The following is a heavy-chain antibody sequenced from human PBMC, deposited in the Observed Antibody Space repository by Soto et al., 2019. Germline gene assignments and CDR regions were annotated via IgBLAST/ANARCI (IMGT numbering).Heavy chain of an antibody. Sequence: QVQLQESGPGLVKPSGSLSLSCTVSGASVSSGYYYWSWIRQPPGKGLEWIGYIYSSGSTNYNPSVESRVTISADTSKNQFSLKLYSVTAADTAVYYCARAGVVASLFDYWGQGTLVTVSS. CDR3: ARAGVVASLFDY. J-gene: IGHJ4*02. CDR1: GASVSSGYYY. D-gene: IGHD2-15*01. CDR2: IYSSGST. V-gene: IGHV4-61*01.